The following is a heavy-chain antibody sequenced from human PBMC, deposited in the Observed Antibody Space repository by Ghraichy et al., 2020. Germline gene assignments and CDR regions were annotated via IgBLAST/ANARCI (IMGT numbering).Heavy chain of an antibody. Sequence: RGSLRLSCVGSGFTFSSYNMNWVRQSPGKGLEWVSYITSSSRSIFYADSVKGRFTISRDNAKNSLSLQMNSLRDEDTAVYYCARASRVVRFYYYDGMDVWGQGTTVTVSS. CDR1: GFTFSSYN. D-gene: IGHD2-21*01. CDR2: ITSSSRSI. J-gene: IGHJ6*02. V-gene: IGHV3-48*02. CDR3: ARASRVVRFYYYDGMDV.